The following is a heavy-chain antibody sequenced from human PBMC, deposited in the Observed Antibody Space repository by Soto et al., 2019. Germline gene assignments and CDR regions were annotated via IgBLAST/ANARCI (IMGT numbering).Heavy chain of an antibody. CDR2: ISYDGSNK. CDR1: GFTFSSYG. J-gene: IGHJ4*02. V-gene: IGHV3-30*18. CDR3: AKDQLEVWFGELSRQGHFDY. Sequence: PGGSLRLSCAASGFTFSSYGMHWVRQAPGKGLEWVAVISYDGSNKYYADSVKGRFTISRDNSKNTLYLQMNSLRAEDTAVYYCAKDQLEVWFGELSRQGHFDYWGQGTLVTVSS. D-gene: IGHD3-10*01.